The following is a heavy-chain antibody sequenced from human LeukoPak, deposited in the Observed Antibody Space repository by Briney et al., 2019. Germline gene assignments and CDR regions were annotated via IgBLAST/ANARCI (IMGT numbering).Heavy chain of an antibody. V-gene: IGHV4-39*07. J-gene: IGHJ4*02. Sequence: SETLSLTCTVSGGSISSSSYYWGWIRQPPGKGLEWIGSIYYSGSTYYNPSLKSRVTISVDTSKNQFSLKLSSVTAADTAVYYCARGPAPYNFDYWGQGILVSVSS. CDR1: GGSISSSSYY. CDR3: ARGPAPYNFDY. CDR2: IYYSGST. D-gene: IGHD4-11*01.